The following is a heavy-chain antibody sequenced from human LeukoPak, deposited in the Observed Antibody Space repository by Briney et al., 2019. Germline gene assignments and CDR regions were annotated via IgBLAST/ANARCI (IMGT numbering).Heavy chain of an antibody. CDR2: ISSSGTYR. CDR3: ARVGNKTSGY. CDR1: GFTFSCYS. J-gene: IGHJ4*02. V-gene: IGHV3-21*01. D-gene: IGHD1-14*01. Sequence: GGSLRLSCAASGFTFSCYSMNWVRPAPGEGLGWVWSISSSGTYRYYADSAKGRFTISRDNAKNSLYLQMNSLRAEDTDVYSCARVGNKTSGYWGQGTLVTVSS.